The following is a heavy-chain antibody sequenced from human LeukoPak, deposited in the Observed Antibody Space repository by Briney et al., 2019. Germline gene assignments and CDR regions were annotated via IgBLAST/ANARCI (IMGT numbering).Heavy chain of an antibody. CDR2: INPSGGST. CDR3: ARDEWELLRADY. CDR1: GYIFTSYY. V-gene: IGHV1-46*01. J-gene: IGHJ4*02. D-gene: IGHD1-26*01. Sequence: GASVKVSCKASGYIFTSYYMHWVRQAPGQGLEWMGIINPSGGSTSYAQKFQGRVTMTRDTSTSTVYMELSSLRSEDTAVYYCARDEWELLRADYWGQGTLVTVSS.